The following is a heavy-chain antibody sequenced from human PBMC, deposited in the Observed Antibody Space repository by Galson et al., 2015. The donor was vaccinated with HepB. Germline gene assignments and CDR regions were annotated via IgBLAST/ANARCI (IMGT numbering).Heavy chain of an antibody. CDR2: IIPIFGTA. Sequence: SVKVSCKASGGTFSSYAISWVRQAPGQGLEWMGGIIPIFGTANYAQKFQGRVTITADESTSTAYMELSSLRSEDTAVYYCASRGYSFIFTPFDYYYYGMDVWGQGTTVTVSS. V-gene: IGHV1-69*13. CDR3: ASRGYSFIFTPFDYYYYGMDV. D-gene: IGHD5-18*01. J-gene: IGHJ6*02. CDR1: GGTFSSYA.